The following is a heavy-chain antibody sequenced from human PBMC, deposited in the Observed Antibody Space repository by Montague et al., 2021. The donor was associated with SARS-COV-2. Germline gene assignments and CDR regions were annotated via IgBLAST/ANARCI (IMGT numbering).Heavy chain of an antibody. V-gene: IGHV4-30-2*01. CDR2: XNHSGST. CDR3: ARGPRITMIVVVITDIWFDP. J-gene: IGHJ5*02. D-gene: IGHD3-22*01. Sequence: LVTPTQTLTLTCTFSGFSLSTSGMCVSWIRQPPGKGLEWIGEXNHSGSTNYNPSLKSRVTISVDTSKDQFSLKLSSVTAADTAVYYCARGPRITMIVVVITDIWFDPWGQGTLVTVSS. CDR1: GFSLSTSGMC.